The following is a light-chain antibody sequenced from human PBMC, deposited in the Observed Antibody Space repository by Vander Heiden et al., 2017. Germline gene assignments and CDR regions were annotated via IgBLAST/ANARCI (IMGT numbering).Light chain of an antibody. J-gene: IGKJ2*01. V-gene: IGKV4-1*01. CDR1: QSVFYISNNKNY. CDR2: WAS. CDR3: QQYDSTPYT. Sequence: DIVMTQSPDSLPVSLDSRSTISYNSRQSVFYISNNKNYVAWHQQKPGQPPKLLIYWASTRESGVPDRCSGSASGKDFTLTISILHAEDVTVYYCQQYDSTPYTFGQGTNLEIK.